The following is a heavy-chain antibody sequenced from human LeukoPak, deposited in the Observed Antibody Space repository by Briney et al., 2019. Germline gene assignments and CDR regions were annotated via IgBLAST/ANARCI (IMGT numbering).Heavy chain of an antibody. V-gene: IGHV3-23*01. J-gene: IGHJ4*02. CDR3: AKPSSGWYLFDY. Sequence: GGSLRLSCAASGFTISSYAMSWVRQAPGKGLEWVSTISGGGGSTYYADSVKGRFTISRDNSKNTLYLQMSSLRAEDTAVYYCAKPSSGWYLFDYWGQGTLVTVSS. CDR2: ISGGGGST. CDR1: GFTISSYA. D-gene: IGHD6-19*01.